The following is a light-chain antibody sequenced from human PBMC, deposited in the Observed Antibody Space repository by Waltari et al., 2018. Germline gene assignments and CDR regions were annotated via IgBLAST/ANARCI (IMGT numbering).Light chain of an antibody. CDR2: KGS. CDR1: QSLVHRDGKTD. J-gene: IGKJ1*01. Sequence: DVVMTQSPLSLPATLGQPASISCRSSQSLVHRDGKTDLNWFQQRPGQSPRGLSYKGSSRDFAVRDRFSGRGSGTDFTRKISRVEAEDVGVYYCMQSTHWPLTFGQGTKVEIK. CDR3: MQSTHWPLT. V-gene: IGKV2-30*02.